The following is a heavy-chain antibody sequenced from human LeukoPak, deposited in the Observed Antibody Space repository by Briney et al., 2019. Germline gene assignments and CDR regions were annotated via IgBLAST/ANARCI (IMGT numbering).Heavy chain of an antibody. CDR3: ARGGASAAARRFDP. CDR2: ISAYNGNT. V-gene: IGHV1-18*01. CDR1: GYTFSSYG. D-gene: IGHD6-13*01. Sequence: ASVKVSCKASGYTFSSYGLSWVRQAPGQGLEWMGWISAYNGNTNYAQKFQGRVTMTTDTSTSTAYMELRGLRSEDTAVYYCARGGASAAARRFDPWGQGTLVTVSS. J-gene: IGHJ5*02.